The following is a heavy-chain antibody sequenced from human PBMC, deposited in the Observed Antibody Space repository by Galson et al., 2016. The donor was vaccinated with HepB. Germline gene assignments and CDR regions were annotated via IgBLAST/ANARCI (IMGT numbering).Heavy chain of an antibody. CDR2: IKSKTDGGTT. CDR1: GFTFTNPW. CDR3: TTDWGDWYFDV. V-gene: IGHV3-15*01. D-gene: IGHD6-19*01. Sequence: SLRLSCAVSGFTFTNPWMTWVRQAPGKGLEWVGRIKSKTDGGTTDYAAPVKGRFTISRDDSINTLYLQMNSLKTEDTAVYYCTTDWGDWYFDVWGQGTTVIVSP. J-gene: IGHJ3*01.